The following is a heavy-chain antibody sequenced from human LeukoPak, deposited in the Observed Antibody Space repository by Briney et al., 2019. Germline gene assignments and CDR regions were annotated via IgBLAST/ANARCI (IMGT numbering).Heavy chain of an antibody. CDR3: ARGRSTSSYYFDY. CDR2: INHSGST. D-gene: IGHD2-2*01. J-gene: IGHJ4*02. V-gene: IGHV4-34*01. Sequence: PSETLSLTCAVYGGSFSGYYWSWIRQPPGKGLEWIGEINHSGSTNYNPSLKSRVSISVDTSKNQFSLKLSSVTAADTAVYYCARGRSTSSYYFDYWGQGTLVTVSS. CDR1: GGSFSGYY.